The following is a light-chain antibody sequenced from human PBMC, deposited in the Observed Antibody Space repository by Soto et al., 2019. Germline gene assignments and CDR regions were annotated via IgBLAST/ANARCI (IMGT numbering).Light chain of an antibody. J-gene: IGKJ4*01. CDR2: AAS. CDR1: QSISSY. Sequence: DIQMTQSPSSLSASVGDRVTITCRASQSISSYLNWYQQKPGKAPKLLIYAASSLQSGVPSRFSGSGSGTDFTLTISSLQPEYFANYYCQHSYSTPLPFGGGTKVDIK. CDR3: QHSYSTPLP. V-gene: IGKV1-39*01.